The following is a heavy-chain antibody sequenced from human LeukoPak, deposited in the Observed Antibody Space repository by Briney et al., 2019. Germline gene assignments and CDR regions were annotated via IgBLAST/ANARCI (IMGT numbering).Heavy chain of an antibody. Sequence: PGGSLRLSCAASGLTVSSDYMSWVRQAPGKGLEWVSVIYSGGSTHYADSVKGRFSISRDSSKNTLSLQMNSLRGDDTAVYYCARGGGAYCGGDCFRNFDYWGQGTLVTVSS. CDR3: ARGGGAYCGGDCFRNFDY. V-gene: IGHV3-66*02. J-gene: IGHJ4*02. CDR1: GLTVSSDY. D-gene: IGHD2-21*02. CDR2: IYSGGST.